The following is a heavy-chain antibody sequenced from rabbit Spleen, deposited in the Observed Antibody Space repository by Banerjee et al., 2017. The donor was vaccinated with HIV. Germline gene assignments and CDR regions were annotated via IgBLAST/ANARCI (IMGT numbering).Heavy chain of an antibody. J-gene: IGHJ4*01. CDR2: IDAGGSGDT. D-gene: IGHD5-1*01. V-gene: IGHV1S45*01. CDR3: VRDLVTVIGWNFNL. CDR1: GFSFGWNDY. Sequence: QEQLVESGGGLVQPEGSLTLTCTASGFSFGWNDYMCWVRQAPGKGLEWIGCIDAGGSGDTYYATWAKGQFTIAKTSSTTVTLQMTSLTAADTATYFCVRDLVTVIGWNFNLWGPGTLVTVS.